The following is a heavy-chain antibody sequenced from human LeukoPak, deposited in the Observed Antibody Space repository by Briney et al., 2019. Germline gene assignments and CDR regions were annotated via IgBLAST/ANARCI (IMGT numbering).Heavy chain of an antibody. D-gene: IGHD1-26*01. CDR3: ARHGRPTLGIVGATLVEDY. Sequence: GASLKISCKGSGSLFTSYWIGWVRPLAGKGLEWMGIIYPGDSDTRYSPSFQGQVTISADKSISTAYLEWSSLKASDTAMYYCARHGRPTLGIVGATLVEDYWGQGTLVTVSS. V-gene: IGHV5-51*01. CDR1: GSLFTSYW. J-gene: IGHJ4*02. CDR2: IYPGDSDT.